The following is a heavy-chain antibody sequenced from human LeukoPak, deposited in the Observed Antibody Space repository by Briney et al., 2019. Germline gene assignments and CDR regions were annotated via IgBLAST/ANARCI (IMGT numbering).Heavy chain of an antibody. Sequence: PSETLSLTCAVYGGSFSGYYWSWIRQPPGKGLEWIGEINHSGSTNYNPSLKSRVTISVDTSKNQFSLKLSSVTAADTAVYYCASRTVKYKSGSFPHWGQGTLVTVSS. D-gene: IGHD1-26*01. CDR1: GGSFSGYY. J-gene: IGHJ4*02. CDR3: ASRTVKYKSGSFPH. CDR2: INHSGST. V-gene: IGHV4-34*01.